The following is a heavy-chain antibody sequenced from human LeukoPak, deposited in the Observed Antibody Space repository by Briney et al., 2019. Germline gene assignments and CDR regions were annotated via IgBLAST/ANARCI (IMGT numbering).Heavy chain of an antibody. CDR2: ISGDGGST. CDR3: AKEMATITSLDY. CDR1: GFTFDDYA. J-gene: IGHJ4*01. V-gene: IGHV3-43*02. D-gene: IGHD5-24*01. Sequence: GGSLRLSCAASGFTFDDYAMHWVRPAPGEGLEWVSLISGDGGSTYYADSVKGRFTISRDNSKNSLYLQMNSLRTEDTALYYCAKEMATITSLDYWGRGTLVTVSS.